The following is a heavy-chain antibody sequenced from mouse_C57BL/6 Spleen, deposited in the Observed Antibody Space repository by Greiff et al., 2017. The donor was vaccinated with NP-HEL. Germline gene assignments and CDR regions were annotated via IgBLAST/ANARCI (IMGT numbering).Heavy chain of an antibody. CDR1: GYTFTSYG. V-gene: IGHV1-81*01. CDR3: ARDEDDYHYYAMDY. CDR2: IYPRSGNT. Sequence: QVQLQQSGAELARPGASVKLSCKASGYTFTSYGISWVKQRTGQGLEWIGEIYPRSGNTYYNEKFKGKATLTADKSSSTAYMELRSLTSEDSAVYFCARDEDDYHYYAMDYWGQGTSVTVSS. D-gene: IGHD2-4*01. J-gene: IGHJ4*01.